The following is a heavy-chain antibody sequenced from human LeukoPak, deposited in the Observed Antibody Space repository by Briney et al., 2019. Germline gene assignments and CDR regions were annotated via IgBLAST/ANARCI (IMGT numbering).Heavy chain of an antibody. D-gene: IGHD4-17*01. CDR2: IRSKANSYAT. J-gene: IGHJ5*02. CDR3: TRHGDYGDQGSDWFDP. V-gene: IGHV3-73*01. CDR1: GFTFSGSA. Sequence: GGSLRLSCAASGFTFSGSAMPWVRQASGKGLEWVGRIRSKANSYATAYAASVKGRFTISRDDSKNTAYLQMNSLKTEDTAVYYCTRHGDYGDQGSDWFDPWGQGTLVTVSS.